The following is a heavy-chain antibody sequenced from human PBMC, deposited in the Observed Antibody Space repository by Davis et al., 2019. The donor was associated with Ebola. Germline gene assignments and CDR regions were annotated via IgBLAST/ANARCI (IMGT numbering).Heavy chain of an antibody. V-gene: IGHV4-34*01. J-gene: IGHJ5*02. CDR2: INHSGST. CDR3: ARDRGLVGAERNWFDP. D-gene: IGHD1-26*01. CDR1: GGSFSGYY. Sequence: PSETLSLTCAVYGGSFSGYYWSWIRQPPGKGLEWIGEINHSGSTNYNPSLKSRVTISVDTSKNQFSLKLSSVTAADTAVYYCARDRGLVGAERNWFDPWGQGTLVTVSS.